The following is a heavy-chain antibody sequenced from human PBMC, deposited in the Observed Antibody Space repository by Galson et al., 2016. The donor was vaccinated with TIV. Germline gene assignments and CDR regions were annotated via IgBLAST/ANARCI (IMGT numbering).Heavy chain of an antibody. CDR3: ARPEYTYGYHFDY. V-gene: IGHV1-69*04. Sequence: SVKVSCKASGGTFSSYAISWVRQAPGQGLEWMGRIIPILGIKNYAQKFQGRVTITADKSTSTAYMELGSLISEDTAVYYCARPEYTYGYHFDYWDQGSMVTVSS. J-gene: IGHJ4*02. D-gene: IGHD5-18*01. CDR1: GGTFSSYA. CDR2: IIPILGIK.